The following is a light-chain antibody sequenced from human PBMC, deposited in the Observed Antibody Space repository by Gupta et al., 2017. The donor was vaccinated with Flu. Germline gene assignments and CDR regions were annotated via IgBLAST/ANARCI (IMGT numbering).Light chain of an antibody. CDR2: GAS. CDR1: QSVNNNL. CDR3: QQYGSSVYT. V-gene: IGKV3-20*01. J-gene: IGKJ2*01. Sequence: EIVLTQSPGTLSLSPGERATLSCRASQSVNNNLLTWYQQKPGQAPRLLIYGASSRATGIPDRCSGSGSGTDFTLTIRRLEPEDFAVYYCQQYGSSVYTFGQGTKLEIK.